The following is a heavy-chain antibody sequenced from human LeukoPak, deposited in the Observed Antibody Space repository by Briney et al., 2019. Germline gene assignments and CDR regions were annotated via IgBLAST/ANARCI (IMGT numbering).Heavy chain of an antibody. CDR3: ARDGYLAVDY. D-gene: IGHD2-2*03. Sequence: SETLSLTCTVAGGSISSSSYYWGWIRQPPGKGLEWIGNIYYSGNTYYNPSLKSRVAISVDTSKNQFSLKLSSVTAADTAVYYCARDGYLAVDYWGQGTLVTVSS. CDR2: IYYSGNT. J-gene: IGHJ4*02. V-gene: IGHV4-39*07. CDR1: GGSISSSSYY.